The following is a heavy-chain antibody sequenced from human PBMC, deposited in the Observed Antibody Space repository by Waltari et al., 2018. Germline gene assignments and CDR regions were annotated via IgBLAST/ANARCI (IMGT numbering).Heavy chain of an antibody. V-gene: IGHV3-11*04. J-gene: IGHJ4*02. CDR1: GFTFSDYY. CDR2: ISSSGSTI. D-gene: IGHD1-26*01. CDR3: ASVGYYPYYFDY. Sequence: QVQLVESGGGLVKPGGSLRLSCAASGFTFSDYYMSWIRQAPGKGLDWVSYISSSGSTIYYADAVKGRFTISRDNAKNSLYLQINSLRAEDTAVYYWASVGYYPYYFDYWGQGTLVTVSS.